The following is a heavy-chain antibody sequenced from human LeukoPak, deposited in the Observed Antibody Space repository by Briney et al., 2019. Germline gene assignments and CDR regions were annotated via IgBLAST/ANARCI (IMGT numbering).Heavy chain of an antibody. CDR2: INTNTGNA. CDR1: GYTFTSYA. D-gene: IGHD3-3*01. CDR3: AREGTIFGVVKIDY. J-gene: IGHJ4*02. V-gene: IGHV7-4-1*02. Sequence: GASVKVSCKASGYTFTSYAMNWVRQAPGQGLEWMGWINTNTGNATYAQGFTGRFVFSLDTSVSTAYLQISSLKAEDTAVYYCAREGTIFGVVKIDYWGQGTLVTVSS.